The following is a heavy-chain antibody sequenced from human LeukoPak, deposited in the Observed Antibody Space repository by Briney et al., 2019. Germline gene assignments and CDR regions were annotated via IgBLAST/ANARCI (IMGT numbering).Heavy chain of an antibody. J-gene: IGHJ4*02. D-gene: IGHD6-6*01. CDR2: ISSSSSYI. CDR3: ARQKGGSSSSHYFDY. Sequence: PGGSLRLSCAASGFTFSSYSMNWVRQAPGKGLEWVSSISSSSSYIYYADSVKGRFTISRDNAKNSLYLQMNSLRAEDTAVYSCARQKGGSSSSHYFDYWGQGTLVTVSS. CDR1: GFTFSSYS. V-gene: IGHV3-21*01.